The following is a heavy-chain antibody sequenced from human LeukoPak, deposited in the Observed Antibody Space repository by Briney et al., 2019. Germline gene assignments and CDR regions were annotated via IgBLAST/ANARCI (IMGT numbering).Heavy chain of an antibody. CDR3: AKDKYSSSSYGMDD. D-gene: IGHD6-6*01. CDR2: IGRSSSPI. Sequence: PWGSLRLSCAASGFTFSTYSMNWVRQAPGKGLEWVSYIGRSSSPIYYADSVKGRFTISRDNAKNSLYLQMNSLRAEDTALYYCAKDKYSSSSYGMDDWGQGTTVIVSS. CDR1: GFTFSTYS. V-gene: IGHV3-48*04. J-gene: IGHJ6*02.